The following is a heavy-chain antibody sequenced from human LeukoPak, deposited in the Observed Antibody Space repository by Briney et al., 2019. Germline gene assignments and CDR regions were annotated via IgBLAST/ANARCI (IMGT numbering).Heavy chain of an antibody. Sequence: PGGSLRLSCAASGFTFSKNAMHWVRQAPGKGPEWVAVISVDGRDLYHADSVKGRFTISRDNSKNTLYLQMTSLRTDDTAVYYCARDKSAAADYYFDFWGQGTLVTVSS. D-gene: IGHD3-10*01. CDR1: GFTFSKNA. V-gene: IGHV3-30*04. CDR2: ISVDGRDL. CDR3: ARDKSAAADYYFDF. J-gene: IGHJ4*02.